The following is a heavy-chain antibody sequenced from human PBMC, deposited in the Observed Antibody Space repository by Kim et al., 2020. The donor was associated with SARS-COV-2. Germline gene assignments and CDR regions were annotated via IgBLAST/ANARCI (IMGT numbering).Heavy chain of an antibody. CDR1: GYTFTSYG. CDR2: FSAYNGNT. V-gene: IGHV1-18*01. Sequence: ASVKVSCKASGYTFTSYGISWVRQAPGQGLEWMGWFSAYNGNTNYAQKLQGRVTMTTDTSTSTAYMELRSLRSDDTAVYYCARDPPRYYMGSLSVWFDPWGQGTLVTVSS. D-gene: IGHD1-26*01. J-gene: IGHJ5*02. CDR3: ARDPPRYYMGSLSVWFDP.